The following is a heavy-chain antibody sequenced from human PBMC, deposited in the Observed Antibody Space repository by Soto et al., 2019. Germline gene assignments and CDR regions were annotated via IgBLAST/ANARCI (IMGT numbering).Heavy chain of an antibody. D-gene: IGHD5-12*01. J-gene: IGHJ4*02. Sequence: GASVKVSCKASGYTFTNYDINWVRQATGQGLEWMGWMNPNSGNTGYTQKFQGRVTMTRNTSISTAYMELSSLTSEDTAVYYCARSSVAKIGKDYCGQGTLVTVSS. CDR1: GYTFTNYD. CDR3: ARSSVAKIGKDY. V-gene: IGHV1-8*01. CDR2: MNPNSGNT.